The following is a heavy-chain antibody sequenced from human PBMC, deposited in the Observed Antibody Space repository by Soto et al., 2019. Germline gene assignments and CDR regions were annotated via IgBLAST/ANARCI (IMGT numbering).Heavy chain of an antibody. CDR2: IYYSGST. J-gene: IGHJ5*02. D-gene: IGHD6-13*01. V-gene: IGHV4-59*01. CDR3: AGGELVSVFDP. CDR1: GGSISSYY. Sequence: SETLSLTCTVSGGSISSYYWSWIRQPPGKGLEWIGYIYYSGSTNYNPSLKSRVTISVDTSKNQFSLKLSSVTAADTAVYYCAGGELVSVFDPWGQGTLVTVSS.